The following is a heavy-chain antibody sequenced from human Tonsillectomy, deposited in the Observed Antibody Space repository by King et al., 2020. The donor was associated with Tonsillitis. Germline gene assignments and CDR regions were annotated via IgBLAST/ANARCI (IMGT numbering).Heavy chain of an antibody. Sequence: VQLVESGGGVVQPGRSLRLSCAASGFTFSSYAMHWVRQAPGKGLEWVAVISYDGSNKYYADSVKGRFTISRDNSKNTLYLQMSSLRTEDTAVYFLAGEQWLVPSPFDYWGQGTLVTVSS. CDR3: AGEQWLVPSPFDY. CDR1: GFTFSSYA. J-gene: IGHJ4*02. D-gene: IGHD6-19*01. V-gene: IGHV3-30*15. CDR2: ISYDGSNK.